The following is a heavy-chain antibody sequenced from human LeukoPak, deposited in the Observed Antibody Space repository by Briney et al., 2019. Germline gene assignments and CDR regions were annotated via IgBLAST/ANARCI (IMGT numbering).Heavy chain of an antibody. CDR2: ISSSSSYI. CDR3: AILITVTNGDY. D-gene: IGHD4-17*01. CDR1: GFTFSSYS. J-gene: IGHJ4*02. V-gene: IGHV3-21*01. Sequence: PGGSLRLSCAASGFTFSSYSMNWVRRAAGKGLEWVSSISSSSSYIYYADSVKGRFTISRDNAKNSLYLQMNSLRAEDTAVYYCAILITVTNGDYWGQGTLVTVSS.